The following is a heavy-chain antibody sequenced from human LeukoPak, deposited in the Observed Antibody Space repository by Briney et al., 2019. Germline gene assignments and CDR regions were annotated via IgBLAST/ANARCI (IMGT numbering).Heavy chain of an antibody. CDR1: GYTFTGYY. CDR2: INPNSGGT. D-gene: IGHD1-26*01. CDR3: ARDRWELPTGYDY. J-gene: IGHJ4*02. V-gene: IGHV1-2*02. Sequence: ASVKVSCKASGYTFTGYYMHWVRQAPGQGLEWMGWINPNSGGTNYAQKFQGRVTMTRDTSISTAYMELSRLRSDDTAVYYCARDRWELPTGYDYWGQGTLVTVSS.